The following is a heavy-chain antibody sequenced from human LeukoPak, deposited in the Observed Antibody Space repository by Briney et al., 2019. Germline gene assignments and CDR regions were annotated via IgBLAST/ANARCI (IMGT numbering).Heavy chain of an antibody. D-gene: IGHD4-17*01. CDR2: INPNGDIT. J-gene: IGHJ4*02. Sequence: GASVKVSCKASGYTFISYYMHWVRQAPGQGLEWMGIINPNGDITSYAQKFQGRVIMTRDMSTSTVYMELNSLRSEDTAVYYCARASGYGDYHKVAFDYWGQGTLVTVSS. CDR1: GYTFISYY. CDR3: ARASGYGDYHKVAFDY. V-gene: IGHV1-46*01.